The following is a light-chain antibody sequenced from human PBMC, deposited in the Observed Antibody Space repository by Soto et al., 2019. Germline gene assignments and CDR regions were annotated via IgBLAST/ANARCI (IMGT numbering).Light chain of an antibody. CDR3: QQYGSSPPWT. CDR2: GAS. J-gene: IGKJ1*01. V-gene: IGKV3-20*01. Sequence: EIVLTQSPGTLSLSPGERATLSCRASQSVSSSYLAWYQQKPGQAPGLLIYGASSRATGIPDRFSGSGSGTDFTLTISRLEPEDFAVYYYQQYGSSPPWTFGQGTKVEIK. CDR1: QSVSSSY.